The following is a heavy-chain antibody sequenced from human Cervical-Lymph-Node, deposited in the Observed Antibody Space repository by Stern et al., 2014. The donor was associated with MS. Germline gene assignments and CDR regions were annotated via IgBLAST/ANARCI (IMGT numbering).Heavy chain of an antibody. CDR1: GGSISSSNYY. V-gene: IGHV4-39*01. CDR2: IYYSGSN. D-gene: IGHD6-19*01. Sequence: QVQLQESGPGLVKPSETLSLTCTVSGGSISSSNYYWGWIRQPPGKGLEWIGNIYYSGSNYCNPSLKSRLTISVDTSKNRFSLKLSSVTAADTAVYFCARAVAGSTEFDYWGQGTLVTVSS. J-gene: IGHJ4*02. CDR3: ARAVAGSTEFDY.